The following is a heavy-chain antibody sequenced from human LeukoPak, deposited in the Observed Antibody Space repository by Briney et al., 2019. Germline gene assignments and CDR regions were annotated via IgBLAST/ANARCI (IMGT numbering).Heavy chain of an antibody. CDR3: ARDPCHGALDY. CDR1: GFTFSSSW. D-gene: IGHD2-2*01. Sequence: GGSLRLSCVAFGFTFSSSWMSWVRRAPGKGLERVANIKQDGTEEYYVDSVRGRFSISKDNAKNSLYLQMNSLRAEDTAVYYCARDPCHGALDYWGQGALVTVSS. J-gene: IGHJ4*02. CDR2: IKQDGTEE. V-gene: IGHV3-7*03.